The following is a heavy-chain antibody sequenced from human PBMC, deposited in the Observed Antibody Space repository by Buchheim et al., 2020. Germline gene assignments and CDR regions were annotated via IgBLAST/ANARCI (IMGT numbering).Heavy chain of an antibody. V-gene: IGHV3-23*01. J-gene: IGHJ4*02. D-gene: IGHD3-22*01. CDR1: GFTFSRFA. CDR2: ISSRGASI. CDR3: AKVFAGDYYDSGDFDY. Sequence: EVQLLESGGGLVQPGGSLRLSCAASGFTFSRFAMSWVRQAPGKGLESVSGISSRGASIYYAEPVKGRFTISRDNSENTLYLQMNSLRAEDTAVYFCAKVFAGDYYDSGDFDYWGQGTL.